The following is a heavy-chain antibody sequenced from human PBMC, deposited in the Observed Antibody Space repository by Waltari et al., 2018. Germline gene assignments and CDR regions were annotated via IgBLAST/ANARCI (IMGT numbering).Heavy chain of an antibody. V-gene: IGHV3-23*04. CDR3: AKQGRGSGSYVPY. Sequence: EVQLVESGGGLVKPGGSLRLSCAASGFTFSSYAMSWVRQAPGKGVEGVSGISGSGGSTYSAESVKGRFTISRDNSKNTLYLQMNSLRAEDTAVYYCAKQGRGSGSYVPYWGQGTLVTVSS. D-gene: IGHD3-10*01. CDR1: GFTFSSYA. CDR2: ISGSGGST. J-gene: IGHJ4*02.